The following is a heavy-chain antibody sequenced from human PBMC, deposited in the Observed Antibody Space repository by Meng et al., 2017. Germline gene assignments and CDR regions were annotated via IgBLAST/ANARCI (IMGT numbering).Heavy chain of an antibody. Sequence: GSRRLSCAVSGYSISSVYYWGWIRQPPGKGLEWIGSIYHSGGTYYNPSLKSRVTISVDTSKNPFSLKLSSVNAADTAVYYCARAQSQFSLDPWGQGTLVTVSS. CDR1: GYSISSVYY. J-gene: IGHJ5*02. CDR2: IYHSGGT. CDR3: ARAQSQFSLDP. V-gene: IGHV4-38-2*01.